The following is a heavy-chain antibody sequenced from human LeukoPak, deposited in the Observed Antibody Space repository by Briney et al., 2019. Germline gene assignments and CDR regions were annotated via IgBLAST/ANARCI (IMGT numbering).Heavy chain of an antibody. V-gene: IGHV3-30*18. Sequence: GRSLRLSCAAPGFTFSSYGMHWVRQAPGKGLEWVAVISYDGSNKYYADSVKGRFTISRDNSKNTLYLQMNSLRAEDTAVYYCAKGGYSGYDLDYWGQGTLVTVSS. CDR1: GFTFSSYG. CDR3: AKGGYSGYDLDY. D-gene: IGHD5-12*01. CDR2: ISYDGSNK. J-gene: IGHJ4*02.